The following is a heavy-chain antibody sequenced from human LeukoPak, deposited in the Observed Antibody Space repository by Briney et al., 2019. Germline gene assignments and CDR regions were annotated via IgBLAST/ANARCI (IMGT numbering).Heavy chain of an antibody. CDR2: IYYSGST. Sequence: SETLSLTCAVYGGSFSGYYWSWIRQPPGKGLEWIGYIYYSGSTNYNPSLKSRVTISVDTSKNQFSLKLSSVTAADTAVCYCARGLTYYDILTGYYSPYFDYWGQGTLVTVSS. V-gene: IGHV4-59*01. CDR3: ARGLTYYDILTGYYSPYFDY. J-gene: IGHJ4*02. CDR1: GGSFSGYY. D-gene: IGHD3-9*01.